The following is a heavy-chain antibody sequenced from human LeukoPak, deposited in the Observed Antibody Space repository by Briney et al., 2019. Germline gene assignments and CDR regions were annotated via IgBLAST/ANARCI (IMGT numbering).Heavy chain of an antibody. CDR1: GGSISSYY. Sequence: ASETLSPTCTVSGGSISSYYWSWVRQAPGKGLESVSAISGSGGSTYYADSVKGRFTISRDNSKNTLYLQMNSLRAEDTAVYYCEKGGGLGTYYFDYWGQGTLVTVSS. CDR3: EKGGGLGTYYFDY. V-gene: IGHV3-23*01. J-gene: IGHJ4*02. D-gene: IGHD7-27*01. CDR2: ISGSGGST.